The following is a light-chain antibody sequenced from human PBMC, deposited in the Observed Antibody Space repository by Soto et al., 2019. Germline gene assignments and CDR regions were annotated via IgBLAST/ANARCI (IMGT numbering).Light chain of an antibody. CDR2: DAS. V-gene: IGKV1-5*01. Sequence: DIQMTQSPSTLPASVGDRVTITCRASQSISDSLAWYQHKPGKAPSLLISDASTLERGVPLRFSGSGSGTEFTLTINSMQPDDFATYYCQEYHGYSRTFGPGTKVDIK. J-gene: IGKJ1*01. CDR1: QSISDS. CDR3: QEYHGYSRT.